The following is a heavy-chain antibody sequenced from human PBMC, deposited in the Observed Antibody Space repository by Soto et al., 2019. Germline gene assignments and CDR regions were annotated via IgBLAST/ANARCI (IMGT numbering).Heavy chain of an antibody. CDR3: ARDYYGSGTYYYGLDV. CDR2: VTSDGDKK. V-gene: IGHV3-30-3*01. Sequence: QVQLVESGGGVAQPGKSLRLSCAASGFTFTSYAIYWVRQAPGKGLEWVAVVTSDGDKKNFADSVKGRFTISRDNSKNTVHLQMNSLRPDDTAVYYCARDYYGSGTYYYGLDVWGQGTPVTVSS. D-gene: IGHD3-10*01. J-gene: IGHJ6*02. CDR1: GFTFTSYA.